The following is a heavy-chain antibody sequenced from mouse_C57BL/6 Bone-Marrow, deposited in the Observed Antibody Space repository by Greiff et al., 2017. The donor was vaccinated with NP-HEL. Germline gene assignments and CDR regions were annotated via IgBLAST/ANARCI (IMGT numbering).Heavy chain of an antibody. CDR3: ARDPQLRLRVDY. V-gene: IGHV1-55*01. J-gene: IGHJ2*01. CDR1: GYTFTSYW. CDR2: IYPGSGST. Sequence: QVQLQQPGAELVKPGASVKMSCKASGYTFTSYWITWVKQRPGQGLEWIGDIYPGSGSTNYNEKFKSKATLTVDTSSSTAYMQLSSLTSEDSAVYYCARDPQLRLRVDYWGQGTTLTVSS. D-gene: IGHD3-2*02.